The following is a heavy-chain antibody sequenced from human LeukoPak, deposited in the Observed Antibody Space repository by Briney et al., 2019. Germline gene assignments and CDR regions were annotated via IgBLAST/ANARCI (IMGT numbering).Heavy chain of an antibody. Sequence: ASVKISCKASGYTFTSYDIIWVRQASGQGLEWMGWMNPNSGHTGYAQKFQGRVTMTRTTSISTAYMELTSLTSEDSAVYYCARSIVGVRKRNDYWGQGTLVSVSS. CDR1: GYTFTSYD. CDR3: ARSIVGVRKRNDY. V-gene: IGHV1-8*01. CDR2: MNPNSGHT. D-gene: IGHD1-26*01. J-gene: IGHJ4*02.